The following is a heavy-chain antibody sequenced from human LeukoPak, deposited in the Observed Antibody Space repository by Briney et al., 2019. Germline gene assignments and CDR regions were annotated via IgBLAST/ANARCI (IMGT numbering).Heavy chain of an antibody. J-gene: IGHJ4*02. CDR1: GGSISTSNHY. Sequence: SETLSLTCTVSGGSISTSNHYWGWIRQPPGKGLEWIGSIYYSGTTYYNPSLKSRVTISIDTSTSQFSLKLNSVTAADTAVYYCARTIHYDRIATYFDYWGQGTLVTVSS. CDR2: IYYSGTT. V-gene: IGHV4-39*07. CDR3: ARTIHYDRIATYFDY. D-gene: IGHD3-22*01.